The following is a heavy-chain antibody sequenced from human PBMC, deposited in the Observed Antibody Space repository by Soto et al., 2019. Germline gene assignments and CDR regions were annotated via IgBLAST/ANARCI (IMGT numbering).Heavy chain of an antibody. V-gene: IGHV3-7*01. CDR1: GFIFNNYW. D-gene: IGHD5-12*01. CDR3: ASVAI. CDR2: IKPDGSEK. Sequence: EVQLVESGGGLVQPGGSLRLSCAASGFIFNNYWMSWVRQAPGKGLAWVANIKPDGSEKHYVDSVKGRFTISRDNAKNSLDLPMNSLTAEDTAVYYCASVAIWGQGTLVTVSS. J-gene: IGHJ4*02.